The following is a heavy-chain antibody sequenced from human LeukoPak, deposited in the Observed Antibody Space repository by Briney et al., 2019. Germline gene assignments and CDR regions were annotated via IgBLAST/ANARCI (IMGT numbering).Heavy chain of an antibody. CDR3: AGSLGYCTSNVCYLKY. CDR1: GYLFTTFY. Sequence: GASVKVSCKASGYLFTTFYLHWVRQAPGQGLEWMGWINPNSGGTNYAQKFQGRVTMTRDTSISTAYMELSRLRSDDTAVYYCAGSLGYCTSNVCYLKYWGQGTLVTVSS. D-gene: IGHD2-8*01. V-gene: IGHV1-2*02. J-gene: IGHJ4*02. CDR2: INPNSGGT.